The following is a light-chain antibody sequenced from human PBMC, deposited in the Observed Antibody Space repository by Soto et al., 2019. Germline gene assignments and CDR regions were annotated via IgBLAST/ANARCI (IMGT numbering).Light chain of an antibody. Sequence: EIVLTQSPATLSLSPGERATLSCRASQSVSSYLAWYQQKPGQPPRLLIYDASNGATGIPARFSGSGSGTDFTLTISSLEPEDFAVYYCQQRSNWQVTFGQGTRLEIK. CDR1: QSVSSY. CDR2: DAS. V-gene: IGKV3-11*01. CDR3: QQRSNWQVT. J-gene: IGKJ5*01.